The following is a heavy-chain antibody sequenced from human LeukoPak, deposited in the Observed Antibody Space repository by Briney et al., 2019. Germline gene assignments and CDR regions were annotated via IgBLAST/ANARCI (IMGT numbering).Heavy chain of an antibody. CDR2: ITSSSSYI. CDR1: GFTFSSYT. D-gene: IGHD3-22*01. CDR3: ARHVVAVGFDY. V-gene: IGHV3-21*01. J-gene: IGHJ4*02. Sequence: GGSLGLSCAASGFTFSSYTMNWVRQAPGKGLEWVSSITSSSSYIYYADSVKGRFTISRDNAKNSLYLQMNSLRAEDTAVYYCARHVVAVGFDYWGQGTLVTVSS.